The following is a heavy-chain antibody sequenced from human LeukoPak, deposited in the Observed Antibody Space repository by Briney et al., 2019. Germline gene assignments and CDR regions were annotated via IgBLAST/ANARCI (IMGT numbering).Heavy chain of an antibody. J-gene: IGHJ5*02. CDR2: IYYSGST. Sequence: SSQTLSLTCTVSGGSISSGDYYWRWIRQPPGKGLEWIGYIYYSGSTYYNPSLKSRVTISVDTSKNQFSLKLSSVTAADTAVYYCARGGDYGDRGWFDPWGQGTLVTVSS. D-gene: IGHD4-17*01. CDR1: GGSISSGDYY. V-gene: IGHV4-30-4*08. CDR3: ARGGDYGDRGWFDP.